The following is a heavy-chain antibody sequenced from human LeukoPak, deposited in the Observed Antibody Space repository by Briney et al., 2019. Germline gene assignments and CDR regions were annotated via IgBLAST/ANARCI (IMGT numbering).Heavy chain of an antibody. D-gene: IGHD2-2*02. V-gene: IGHV1-69*06. Sequence: SVKVSRKASVGTFSSYAISWVRQAPGHGLEWMGRIIPIFGTANYAQKVQGRVTITADKTTSTAYMELSRLRSEDTDVYYCARDEGYCSSTSFYNCWDQGTLVTVSS. CDR1: VGTFSSYA. CDR3: ARDEGYCSSTSFYNC. CDR2: IIPIFGTA. J-gene: IGHJ4*02.